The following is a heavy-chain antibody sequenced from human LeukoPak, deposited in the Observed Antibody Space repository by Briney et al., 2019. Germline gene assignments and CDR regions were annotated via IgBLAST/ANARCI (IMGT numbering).Heavy chain of an antibody. CDR1: GFTFSSYA. J-gene: IGHJ4*02. CDR3: AKIYDFWSGYRCYFDY. D-gene: IGHD3-3*01. Sequence: QPGGSLRLPCAASGFTFSSYAMSWVRQAPGKGLEWVSAISGSGGSTYYADSVKGRFTISRDNSKNTLYLQMNSLRAEDTAVYYCAKIYDFWSGYRCYFDYWGQGTLVTVSS. CDR2: ISGSGGST. V-gene: IGHV3-23*01.